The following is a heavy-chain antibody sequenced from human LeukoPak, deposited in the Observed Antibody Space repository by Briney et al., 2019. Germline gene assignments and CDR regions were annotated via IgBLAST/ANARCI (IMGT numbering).Heavy chain of an antibody. Sequence: AGGPRNPSFAASGFTFSYYDMSWIRKAPGKGLECVSFISSSGTTMHYADSVRGRFTISRDNAENSLYLHMSSLRPEDTAVYYCVREFGWSGVYFDYWGQGAVVTVSS. J-gene: IGHJ4*02. CDR1: GFTFSYYD. CDR2: ISSSGTTM. CDR3: VREFGWSGVYFDY. V-gene: IGHV3-48*03. D-gene: IGHD3-16*01.